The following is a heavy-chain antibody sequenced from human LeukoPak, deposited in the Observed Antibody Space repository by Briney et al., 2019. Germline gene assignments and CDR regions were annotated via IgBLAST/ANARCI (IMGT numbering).Heavy chain of an antibody. V-gene: IGHV4-39*01. Sequence: SETLSLTCTVSGGSISSSNYYWGWIRQPPGKGLEWIASIYYSGSTYYNPSLKSRVTISVDTSKNQFSLKLSSVTAADTAVYYCARSSYGSGTYYMDYWGQGALVTVSS. D-gene: IGHD3-10*01. J-gene: IGHJ4*02. CDR1: GGSISSSNYY. CDR2: IYYSGST. CDR3: ARSSYGSGTYYMDY.